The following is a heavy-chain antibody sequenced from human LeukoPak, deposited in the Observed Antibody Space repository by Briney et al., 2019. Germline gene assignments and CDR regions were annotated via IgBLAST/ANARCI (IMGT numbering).Heavy chain of an antibody. V-gene: IGHV4-61*01. J-gene: IGHJ4*02. CDR3: ACYKIVERNFDF. CDR2: VHYSLSS. D-gene: IGHD5-24*01. Sequence: PSETLSLTCSVSRGSLSSSNYYWGWIRQPPGKGLEWIGNVHYSLSSNYSPSLESRVTISMDTSQRQFSLKLTSVTAADTAVYYCACYKIVERNFDFWGQGMLVTVSS. CDR1: RGSLSSSNYY.